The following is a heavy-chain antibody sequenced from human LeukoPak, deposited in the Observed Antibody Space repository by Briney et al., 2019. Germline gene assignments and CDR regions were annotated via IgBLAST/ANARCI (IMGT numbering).Heavy chain of an antibody. D-gene: IGHD2-2*01. CDR3: ARVGCSSTSCYPNFDY. CDR2: IIPTFGTA. Sequence: GASVKVSCKASGGTFSSYAISWVRQAPGQGLEWMGGIIPTFGTANYAQKFQGRVTITADESTSTAYMELSSLRSEDTAVYYCARVGCSSTSCYPNFDYWGQGTLVTVSS. V-gene: IGHV1-69*13. J-gene: IGHJ4*02. CDR1: GGTFSSYA.